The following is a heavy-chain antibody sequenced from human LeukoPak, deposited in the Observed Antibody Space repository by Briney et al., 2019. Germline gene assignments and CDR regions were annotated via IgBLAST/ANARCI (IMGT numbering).Heavy chain of an antibody. V-gene: IGHV3-9*01. J-gene: IGHJ4*02. CDR3: ARRGELSTAYYFEY. D-gene: IGHD1-26*01. CDR2: INWNSHNI. CDR1: GFTFHDYA. Sequence: GGSLRLSCAASGFTFHDYAIHWVRQAPGKGLEWVSYINWNSHNIAYADSVKGRFSISRDNAKNSLYLQMNSLRPEDSAFYYCARRGELSTAYYFEYWGQGTLVTVSS.